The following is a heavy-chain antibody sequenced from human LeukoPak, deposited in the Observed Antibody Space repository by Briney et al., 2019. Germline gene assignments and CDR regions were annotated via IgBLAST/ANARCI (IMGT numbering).Heavy chain of an antibody. J-gene: IGHJ4*02. D-gene: IGHD2-2*01. CDR2: ISSSSSYI. Sequence: TGGSLRLSCAASGFTFSSYSMNWVRQAPGKGLEWVSSISSSSSYIYYADSVKGRFTISRDNAKNSLYLQMNSLGAEDTAVYYCASLSCSSTSCGIDYWGQGTLVTVSS. V-gene: IGHV3-21*01. CDR1: GFTFSSYS. CDR3: ASLSCSSTSCGIDY.